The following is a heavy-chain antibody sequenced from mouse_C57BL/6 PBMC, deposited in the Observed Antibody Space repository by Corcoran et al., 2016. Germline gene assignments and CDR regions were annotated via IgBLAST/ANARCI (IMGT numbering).Heavy chain of an antibody. Sequence: QVRLQQSGAELVKPGASVKISCKASGYAFSSYWMNWVKQRPGKGLEWIGQIYPGDGDTNYNGKFKGKATLTADKSSSTAYMQLSSLTSEDSAVYFCARSGLRGYFDYWGQGTTLTVSS. CDR1: GYAFSSYW. CDR3: ARSGLRGYFDY. J-gene: IGHJ2*01. V-gene: IGHV1-80*01. CDR2: IYPGDGDT. D-gene: IGHD6-2*01.